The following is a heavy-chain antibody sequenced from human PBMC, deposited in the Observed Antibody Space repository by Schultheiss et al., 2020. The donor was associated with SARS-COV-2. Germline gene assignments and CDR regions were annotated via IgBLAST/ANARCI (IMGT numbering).Heavy chain of an antibody. CDR2: ISGSGGST. CDR3: AKEAEYDFWSGYYPPAEYFQH. J-gene: IGHJ1*01. Sequence: GESLKISCAASGFTFSSYAMSWVRQAPGKGLEWVSAISGSGGSTYYADSVKGRFTISRDNSKNTLYLQMNSLRAEDTAVYYCAKEAEYDFWSGYYPPAEYFQHWGQGTLVTVSS. V-gene: IGHV3-23*01. CDR1: GFTFSSYA. D-gene: IGHD3-3*01.